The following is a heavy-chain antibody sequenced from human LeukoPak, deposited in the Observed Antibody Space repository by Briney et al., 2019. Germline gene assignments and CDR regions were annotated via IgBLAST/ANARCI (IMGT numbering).Heavy chain of an antibody. J-gene: IGHJ4*02. V-gene: IGHV1-69*05. CDR1: GGTFSSYA. D-gene: IGHD1-1*01. CDR2: IIPIFGTA. Sequence: SVKVSCKASGGTFSSYAISWVRQAPGQGLEWMGGIIPIFGTANYAQKFQGRVTITTDESTSIAYMELSSLRSEDTAVYYCARALLGTGSFDYWGQGILVTVSS. CDR3: ARALLGTGSFDY.